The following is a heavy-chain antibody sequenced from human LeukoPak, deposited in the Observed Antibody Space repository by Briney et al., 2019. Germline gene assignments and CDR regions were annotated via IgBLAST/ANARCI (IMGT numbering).Heavy chain of an antibody. D-gene: IGHD6-13*01. V-gene: IGHV3-48*02. CDR2: ISSSSSII. J-gene: IGHJ4*02. CDR1: GFTLSTYS. CDR3: ARGRGAAAGTRIFDY. Sequence: GGSLRLSCAASGFTLSTYSMNWVRQAQGKGLEWISYISSSSSIIYYADSVKGRFTISRDNAQQSLYLQMNSLRDEDTAVYYCARGRGAAAGTRIFDYWGQGTLVTVSS.